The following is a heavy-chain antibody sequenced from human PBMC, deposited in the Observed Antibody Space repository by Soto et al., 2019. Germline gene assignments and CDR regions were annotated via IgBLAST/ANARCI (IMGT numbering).Heavy chain of an antibody. CDR2: ISSSSSYI. V-gene: IGHV3-21*01. D-gene: IGHD3-10*01. J-gene: IGHJ4*02. CDR1: GFTFSSYS. CDR3: ARGYGSGSYITDY. Sequence: EVQLVESGGGLVKPGGSLSLSCAASGFTFSSYSMNWVRQPPGKGLEWVSSISSSSSYIYYADSVKGRFTISRDNAKNSLYLQMNSLRAEDTAVYYCARGYGSGSYITDYWGQGTLVTVSS.